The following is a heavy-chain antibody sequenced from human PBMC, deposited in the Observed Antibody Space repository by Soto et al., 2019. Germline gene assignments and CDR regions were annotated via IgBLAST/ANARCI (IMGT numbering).Heavy chain of an antibody. CDR2: IIPIFGTA. Sequence: GASVKVSCKASGGTFSSYAISWVRQAPGQGLEWMGGIIPIFGTANYAQKFQGRVTITADKSTSTAYMELSSLRSEDTAVYYCASXGYSSGWPYYYYYGMDVWGQGTTVTVSS. CDR3: ASXGYSSGWPYYYYYGMDV. V-gene: IGHV1-69*06. J-gene: IGHJ6*01. CDR1: GGTFSSYA. D-gene: IGHD6-19*01.